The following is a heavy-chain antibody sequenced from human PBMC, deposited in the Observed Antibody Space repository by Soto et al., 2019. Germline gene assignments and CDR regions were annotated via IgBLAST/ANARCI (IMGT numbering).Heavy chain of an antibody. CDR3: ARSYQLLGNWFDP. V-gene: IGHV3-30-3*01. Sequence: PGGSLRLSCAASGFTFSSYAMHWVRQAPGKGLEWVAVISYDGSNKYYADSVKGRFTISRDNSKNTLYLQMNSLRAEDTAVYYCARSYQLLGNWFDPWGQGTLVTVSS. D-gene: IGHD2-2*01. J-gene: IGHJ5*02. CDR2: ISYDGSNK. CDR1: GFTFSSYA.